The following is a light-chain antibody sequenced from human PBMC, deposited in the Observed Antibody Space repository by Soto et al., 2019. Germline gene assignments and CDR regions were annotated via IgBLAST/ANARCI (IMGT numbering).Light chain of an antibody. CDR2: DVN. J-gene: IGLJ2*01. CDR3: TSWTTSTTMI. Sequence: QSALTPPASVSRSPGHSITISCTGTSSDIGAYNFVSWYQQHPGKAPKLMLYDVNIRPSGVSNRFSGSKSGNTASLTISGLQAEDEADYYCTSWTTSTTMIFGGGTKVTVL. V-gene: IGLV2-14*03. CDR1: SSDIGAYNF.